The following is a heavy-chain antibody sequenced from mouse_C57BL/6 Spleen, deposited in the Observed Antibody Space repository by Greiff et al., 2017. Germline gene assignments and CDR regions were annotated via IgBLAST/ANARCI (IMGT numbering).Heavy chain of an antibody. CDR1: GYTFTDYN. V-gene: IGHV1-22*01. CDR3: ARTLITTVQVPDY. CDR2: INLNNGGT. J-gene: IGHJ2*01. Sequence: VQLLQSGPELVKPGASVKMSCKASGYTFTDYNMNWVKQSHGKSLEWIGYINLNNGGTSYNQKFKGKATLTVNKSSSTAYMELRSLTSEDSAVYSCARTLITTVQVPDYWGQGTTLTVSS. D-gene: IGHD1-1*01.